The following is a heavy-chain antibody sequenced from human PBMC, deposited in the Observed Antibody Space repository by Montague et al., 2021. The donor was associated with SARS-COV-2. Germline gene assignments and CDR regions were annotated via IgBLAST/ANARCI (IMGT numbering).Heavy chain of an antibody. CDR2: ISSSSSYI. V-gene: IGHV3-21*01. Sequence: SLRLSCPASGFTFSSYSMNWVRQAPGKGLEWVSSISSSSSYIYYADSVKGRFTISRDNAKNSLYLQMNSLRAEDTAAYYCARGYSGYDYDYWGQGTLVTVSS. D-gene: IGHD5-12*01. CDR3: ARGYSGYDYDY. J-gene: IGHJ4*02. CDR1: GFTFSSYS.